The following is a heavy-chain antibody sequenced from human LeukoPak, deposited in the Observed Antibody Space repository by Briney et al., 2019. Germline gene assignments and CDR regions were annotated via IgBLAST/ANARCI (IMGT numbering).Heavy chain of an antibody. CDR2: NSGSGGDGT. CDR3: VKDRGGSPFYGMDV. Sequence: RGGSLRLSCAGSGFTFSSYAMSWVRQAPGKGLEWVSTNSGSGGDGTYYADSVKGRFTVSRDNSKNTLYLPMNSLRAEDTAVYYCVKDRGGSPFYGMDVWGQGTTVTVSS. D-gene: IGHD1-26*01. CDR1: GFTFSSYA. V-gene: IGHV3-23*01. J-gene: IGHJ6*02.